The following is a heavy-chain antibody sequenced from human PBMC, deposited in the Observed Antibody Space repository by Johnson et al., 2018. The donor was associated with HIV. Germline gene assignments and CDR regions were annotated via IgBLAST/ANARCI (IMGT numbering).Heavy chain of an antibody. CDR2: IRYDGSNG. CDR1: GFTFSSYD. V-gene: IGHV3-30*02. CDR3: AKDLRSSSWTGDAFHI. J-gene: IGHJ3*02. D-gene: IGHD6-13*01. Sequence: VQLVESGGGVVRPGGSLRLSCAASGFTFSSYDMNWVRQAPGKGLEGVAFIRYDGSNGYYGDSVKGRFTISRDNSKNIVYLQMNSLRAEDTAVYYCAKDLRSSSWTGDAFHIWGQGTMVTVSS.